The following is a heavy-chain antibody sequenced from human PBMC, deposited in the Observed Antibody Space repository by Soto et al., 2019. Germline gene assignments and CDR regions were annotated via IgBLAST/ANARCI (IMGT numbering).Heavy chain of an antibody. CDR2: ISSSSSTI. CDR1: GFTFSSYS. Sequence: GGSLRLSCAASGFTFSSYSMNWVRQAPGKGLEWVSYISSSSSTIYYADSVKGRFTISRDNAKNSLYLQMNSLRAEDTAVYYCARDRSSSSWYDYGMDVWGQGTTVTVSS. D-gene: IGHD6-13*01. CDR3: ARDRSSSSWYDYGMDV. J-gene: IGHJ6*02. V-gene: IGHV3-48*01.